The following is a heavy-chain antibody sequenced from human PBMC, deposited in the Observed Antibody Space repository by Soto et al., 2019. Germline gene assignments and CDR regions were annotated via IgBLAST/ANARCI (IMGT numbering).Heavy chain of an antibody. V-gene: IGHV3-23*01. Sequence: PVGSLSLSCAASGFTFSSFALSWVRQAPGKGLEWVSAISGSGDGTDYADSVKGRFTISRDNSKNTLYLQMNSLRASDTAMYYCARLEYSSSSGILEGPHDYWGQGTLVTVSS. CDR2: ISGSGDGT. CDR3: ARLEYSSSSGILEGPHDY. J-gene: IGHJ4*02. D-gene: IGHD6-6*01. CDR1: GFTFSSFA.